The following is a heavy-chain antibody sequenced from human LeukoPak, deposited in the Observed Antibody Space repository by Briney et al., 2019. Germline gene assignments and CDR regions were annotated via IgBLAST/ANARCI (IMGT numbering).Heavy chain of an antibody. CDR2: IYYSGST. V-gene: IGHV4-59*01. J-gene: IGHJ3*02. Sequence: SETLSLTCTVSGDSISNYYWSWIRQPPGKGLEWIGYIYYSGSTNYNPSLKSRVTISVDTSKNQFSLKLSSVTAADTAVYYCARDEHYGGNSGAFDIWGQGTMVTVSS. D-gene: IGHD4-23*01. CDR3: ARDEHYGGNSGAFDI. CDR1: GDSISNYY.